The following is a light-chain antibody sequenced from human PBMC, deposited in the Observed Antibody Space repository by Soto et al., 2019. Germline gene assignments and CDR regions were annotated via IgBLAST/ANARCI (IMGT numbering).Light chain of an antibody. CDR1: HRVDSNY. CDR3: QQYAESPST. V-gene: IGKV3-20*01. J-gene: IGKJ2*01. CDR2: RAS. Sequence: EIVLTQSPDTLSLSPGERAILSCRASHRVDSNYLAWYQQRPGQAPSLLIYRASDRATDIPERFSGSGSVTDFTLTISRLEPEDFVVYYCQQYAESPSTFGQGTKLEIK.